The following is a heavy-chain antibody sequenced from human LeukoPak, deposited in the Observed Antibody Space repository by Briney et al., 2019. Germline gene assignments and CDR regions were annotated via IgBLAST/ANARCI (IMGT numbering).Heavy chain of an antibody. Sequence: GGSLRLSCAASGFTFGSYAMHWVRQAPGKGLEWVAVISHEGSNKYNADSVKGRFTISRDNSKNTLYLQMNSLRAEDTAVYHCARASYHYDSSDSKGAFDIWGQGTMVTVSS. CDR1: GFTFGSYA. CDR3: ARASYHYDSSDSKGAFDI. J-gene: IGHJ3*02. D-gene: IGHD3-22*01. CDR2: ISHEGSNK. V-gene: IGHV3-30-3*01.